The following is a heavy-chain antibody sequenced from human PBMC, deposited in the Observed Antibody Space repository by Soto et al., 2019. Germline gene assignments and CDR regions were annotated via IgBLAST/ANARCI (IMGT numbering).Heavy chain of an antibody. CDR1: GFTFSSYG. CDR2: IWYDGSNK. J-gene: IGHJ3*02. Sequence: GGSLRLSCAASGFTFSSYGMHWVRQAPGKGLEWVAVIWYDGSNKYYADSVKGRFTISRDNSKNTLYLQMNSLRAEDTAVYYCARTQSMVRGLDIWGQGTMVTVSS. V-gene: IGHV3-33*01. CDR3: ARTQSMVRGLDI. D-gene: IGHD3-10*01.